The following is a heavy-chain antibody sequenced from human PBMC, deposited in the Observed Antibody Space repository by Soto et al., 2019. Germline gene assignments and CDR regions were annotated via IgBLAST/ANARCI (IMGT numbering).Heavy chain of an antibody. V-gene: IGHV4-4*07. CDR3: ARAIAAAGPYYYYGMDV. D-gene: IGHD6-13*01. J-gene: IGHJ6*02. Sequence: SETLSLTCTVSGGSISSYYWSWIRQPAGKGLEWIGRIYTSGSTNYNPSLKSRVTMSVDTSKNQFSLKLSSVTAADTAVCYCARAIAAAGPYYYYGMDVWGQGTTVTVSS. CDR1: GGSISSYY. CDR2: IYTSGST.